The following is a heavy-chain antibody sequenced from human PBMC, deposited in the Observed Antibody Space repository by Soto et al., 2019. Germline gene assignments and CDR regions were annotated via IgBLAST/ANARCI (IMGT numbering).Heavy chain of an antibody. CDR3: ARGIYYYGSGSDNWFDP. D-gene: IGHD3-10*01. J-gene: IGHJ5*02. CDR1: GGSISSYY. CDR2: IYYSGST. Sequence: SETLSLTCTVSGGSISSYYWSWIRQPPGKGLEWIGYIYYSGSTNYNPSLKSRVTISVDTSKNQFSLKLSSVTAADTAVYYCARGIYYYGSGSDNWFDPWGQGTLVTVSS. V-gene: IGHV4-59*08.